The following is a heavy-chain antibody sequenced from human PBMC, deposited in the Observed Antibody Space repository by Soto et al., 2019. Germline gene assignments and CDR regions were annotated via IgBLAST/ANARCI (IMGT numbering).Heavy chain of an antibody. CDR1: GGSITGAYY. D-gene: IGHD3-9*01. CDR3: ATVRYSFGLYV. J-gene: IGHJ6*02. CDR2: IHYRGTT. Sequence: PSETLSLTCNVSGGSITGAYYWNWIRQHPGKGLEWIGSIHYRGTTDYNPSLKSRIAISLDRSKNQFALKLSSVTAADTAVYYCATVRYSFGLYVWRQGTTGTVS. V-gene: IGHV4-31*03.